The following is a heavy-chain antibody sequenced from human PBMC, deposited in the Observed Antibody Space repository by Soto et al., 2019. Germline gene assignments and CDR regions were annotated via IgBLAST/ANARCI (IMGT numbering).Heavy chain of an antibody. Sequence: PSETLSLTCTVSGGSVSSGSYYWSWIRQPPGKGLEWIRYIYYSGSTNYNPSLKSRVTISVDTSKNQFSLKLSSVTAADTAVYYCARVTVVLNCFDPWGQGTLVTVSS. CDR3: ARVTVVLNCFDP. CDR1: GGSVSSGSYY. J-gene: IGHJ5*02. CDR2: IYYSGST. V-gene: IGHV4-61*01. D-gene: IGHD2-15*01.